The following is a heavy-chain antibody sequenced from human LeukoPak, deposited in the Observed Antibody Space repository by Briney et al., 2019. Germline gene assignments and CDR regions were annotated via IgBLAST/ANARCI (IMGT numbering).Heavy chain of an antibody. CDR1: GFTFNSHW. J-gene: IGHJ4*02. CDR2: ISSDGSNK. Sequence: GGSLRLSCAASGFTFNSHWMHWVRQAPGKGLEWVTVISSDGSNKYYADSVKGRFTISRDNSKNTLYLQVNSLRAEDTAVYYCARDLETYYDILTGYYSKYYFDYWGQGTLVTVSS. D-gene: IGHD3-9*01. CDR3: ARDLETYYDILTGYYSKYYFDY. V-gene: IGHV3-30-3*01.